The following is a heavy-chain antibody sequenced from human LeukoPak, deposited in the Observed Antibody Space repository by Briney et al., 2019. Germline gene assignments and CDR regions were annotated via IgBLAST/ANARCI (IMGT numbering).Heavy chain of an antibody. CDR1: GFTFDDYA. Sequence: GGSLRLSCAASGFTFDDYAMHWVRQAPGKGLEWVSGISWNSGSIGYADSVKGRFTISRDNAKNSLYLQMNSLRAEDTALYYCARALNRHIGAFEYWGQGALVIVSS. CDR2: ISWNSGSI. J-gene: IGHJ4*02. CDR3: ARALNRHIGAFEY. V-gene: IGHV3-9*01. D-gene: IGHD4/OR15-4a*01.